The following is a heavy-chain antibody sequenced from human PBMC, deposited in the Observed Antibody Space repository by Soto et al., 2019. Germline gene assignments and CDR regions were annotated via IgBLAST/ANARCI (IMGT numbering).Heavy chain of an antibody. Sequence: ASVKVSCKASGYTFTSYDINWVRRATGQGLEWMGWMNPNSGNTGYAQKFQGRVTMTRNTSISTAYMELSSLRSEDTAVYYCASFPYSNYYYGMDVWGQGTTVTVSS. CDR1: GYTFTSYD. CDR3: ASFPYSNYYYGMDV. V-gene: IGHV1-8*01. J-gene: IGHJ6*02. D-gene: IGHD4-4*01. CDR2: MNPNSGNT.